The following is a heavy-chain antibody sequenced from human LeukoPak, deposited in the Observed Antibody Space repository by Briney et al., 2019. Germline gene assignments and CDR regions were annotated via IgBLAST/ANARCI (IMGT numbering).Heavy chain of an antibody. J-gene: IGHJ4*02. CDR2: INPNSGST. V-gene: IGHV1-2*02. CDR3: ARGIAARRWFDY. D-gene: IGHD6-6*01. Sequence: WASVKVSCKASGYTFTGYYMHWVRQAPGQGLEWMGWINPNSGSTNYAQKFQGRVTMTRDTSISTAYMELSRLRSDDTAVYYCARGIAARRWFDYWGQGTLVTVSS. CDR1: GYTFTGYY.